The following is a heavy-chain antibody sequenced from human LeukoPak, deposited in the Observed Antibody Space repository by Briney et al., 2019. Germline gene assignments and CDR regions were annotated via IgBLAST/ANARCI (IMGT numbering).Heavy chain of an antibody. CDR2: IYYSGST. CDR3: ARAGDRYTVTSVGGGYYFDY. Sequence: SETLSLTCRVSGGSISSYYWSWIRQPPGKGLEWIGYIYYSGSTNYNPSLKSRVTISVDTSKNQFSLKLSSVTAADTAVYYCARAGDRYTVTSVGGGYYFDYWGQGTLVTVSS. D-gene: IGHD4-11*01. V-gene: IGHV4-59*01. J-gene: IGHJ4*02. CDR1: GGSISSYY.